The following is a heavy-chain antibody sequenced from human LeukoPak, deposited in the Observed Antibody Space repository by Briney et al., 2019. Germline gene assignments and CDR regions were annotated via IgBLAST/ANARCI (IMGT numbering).Heavy chain of an antibody. CDR3: ARGAEAKPDTVYSSAGDVFDI. V-gene: IGHV1-69*13. Sequence: ASVKVSCKASGGTFSNYAITWVRQAPGQGLEWMGGIIPIFSATNYAQKFQGRFTVTADESTRTAYMELSSLRSEDTAVYYCARGAEAKPDTVYSSAGDVFDIWGQGTLVTVSS. D-gene: IGHD6-25*01. CDR2: IIPIFSAT. J-gene: IGHJ3*02. CDR1: GGTFSNYA.